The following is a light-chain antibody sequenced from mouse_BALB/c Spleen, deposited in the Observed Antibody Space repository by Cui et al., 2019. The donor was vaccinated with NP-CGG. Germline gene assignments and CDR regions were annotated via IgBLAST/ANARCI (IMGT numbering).Light chain of an antibody. CDR1: TGAVTTSNY. CDR3: ALWYSNHWV. J-gene: IGLJ1*01. CDR2: GTN. V-gene: IGLV1*01. Sequence: QAVVTQESILTTLPGETVTLTCRSSTGAVTTSNYANWVQEKPDHLFTGLIGGTNNRVPGVPARFSGSLIGDNAALTITGTQTEDEAMYFCALWYSNHWVFGGGTKLTVL.